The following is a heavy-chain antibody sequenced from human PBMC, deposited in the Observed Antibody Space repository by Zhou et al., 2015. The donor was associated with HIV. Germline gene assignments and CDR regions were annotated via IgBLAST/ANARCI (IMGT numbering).Heavy chain of an antibody. Sequence: EVQLLDSGGRLGTAGGGPVRLSCAASGFTFGGYGMAWVRQAPGKGLEWLSHISSDGFTTYYADFVKGRFLVSRDNAKNSMYLQMSSLRAEDTAVYYCARDAHYGSGSYYNDHDVFDIWGQGTMVT. CDR3: ARDAHYGSGSYYNDHDVFDI. CDR2: ISSDGFTT. V-gene: IGHV3-48*01. J-gene: IGHJ3*02. D-gene: IGHD3-10*01. CDR1: GFTFGGYG.